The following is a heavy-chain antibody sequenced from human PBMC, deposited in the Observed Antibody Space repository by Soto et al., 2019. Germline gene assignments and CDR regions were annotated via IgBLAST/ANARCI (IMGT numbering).Heavy chain of an antibody. CDR1: GGSISSSSYY. J-gene: IGHJ4*02. CDR2: IYYSGNT. Sequence: PSETLSLTCTVSGGSISSSSYYWGWVRQPPGKGLEWIGNIYYSGNTYYNPSLKSRATISLDTSKNQFSLKLNSVTAADSAVYFCARLEGLATISYYFDFWGQGALVTVSS. D-gene: IGHD3-9*01. CDR3: ARLEGLATISYYFDF. V-gene: IGHV4-39*01.